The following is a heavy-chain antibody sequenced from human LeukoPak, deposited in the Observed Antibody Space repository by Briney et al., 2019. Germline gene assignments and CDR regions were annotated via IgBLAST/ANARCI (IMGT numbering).Heavy chain of an antibody. CDR1: GFTFSSYE. Sequence: PGGSLRLSCAASGFTFSSYEMNWVRQAPGKGLEWVSYISSSGSTIYYADSVKGRFTISRDNSKNTMYLQMNSLRPEDTAVYYCAKDFIGGDCSSTSCYSFFDYWGQGTPVTVSS. J-gene: IGHJ4*02. CDR2: ISSSGSTI. CDR3: AKDFIGGDCSSTSCYSFFDY. D-gene: IGHD2-2*01. V-gene: IGHV3-48*03.